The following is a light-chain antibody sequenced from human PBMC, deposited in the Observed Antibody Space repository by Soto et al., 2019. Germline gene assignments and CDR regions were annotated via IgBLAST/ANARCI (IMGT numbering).Light chain of an antibody. CDR3: CSYAGTTTFYV. J-gene: IGLJ1*01. V-gene: IGLV2-23*02. CDR2: DVT. Sequence: QSALTQPASVSASPGQSITISCTGTSSDVGRYNLVSWYQHHPGKAPKLIIYDVTQWPSGASNRFSGSKSGNTASLTIFGLQAEDEADYYCCSYAGTTTFYVFGTGTKVTVL. CDR1: SSDVGRYNL.